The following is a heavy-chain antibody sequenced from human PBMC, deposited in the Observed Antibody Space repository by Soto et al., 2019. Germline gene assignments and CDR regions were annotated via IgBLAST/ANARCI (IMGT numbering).Heavy chain of an antibody. CDR3: ARHLYDYVWGSYRH. Sequence: SVKVSCKSSGYIFKIYAVTLLRQAPGQGLEWMGGIIPVFGTPDYSQKFRGRVTITADESTSTVYMELRSMTSEDTAVYYCARHLYDYVWGSYRHWGQ. CDR1: GYIFKIYA. CDR2: IIPVFGTP. J-gene: IGHJ1*01. D-gene: IGHD3-16*02. V-gene: IGHV1-69*13.